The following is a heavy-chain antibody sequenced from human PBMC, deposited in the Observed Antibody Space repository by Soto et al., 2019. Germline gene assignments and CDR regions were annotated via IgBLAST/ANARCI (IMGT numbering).Heavy chain of an antibody. V-gene: IGHV3-7*01. CDR1: GFTFSNYW. J-gene: IGHJ4*02. Sequence: GGSLRLSCAASGFTFSNYWMNWVRQAPGKGLEWVANIKQDGSKKYYVDSVKGRFTISRDNAKNSLYLQMNGLRAEDTAIYYCARDPQGVVVPAAMGFWGQGTLVTVSS. CDR3: ARDPQGVVVPAAMGF. CDR2: IKQDGSKK. D-gene: IGHD2-2*01.